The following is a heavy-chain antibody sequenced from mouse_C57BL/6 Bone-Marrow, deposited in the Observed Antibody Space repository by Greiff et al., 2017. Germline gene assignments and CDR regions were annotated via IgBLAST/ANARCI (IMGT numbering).Heavy chain of an antibody. CDR3: ARSGYYYAMDD. CDR1: GYTFTGYW. J-gene: IGHJ4*01. Sequence: QVQLQQSGAELMKPGASVKLSCKASGYTFTGYWIKWVKQRPGHGLEWIGEILPGSGSTNYNEKFKGKATFTADTSSNTAYMQLSSLTTSDSSIFYCARSGYYYAMDDWGQGTSVTVSS. V-gene: IGHV1-9*01. D-gene: IGHD3-2*02. CDR2: ILPGSGST.